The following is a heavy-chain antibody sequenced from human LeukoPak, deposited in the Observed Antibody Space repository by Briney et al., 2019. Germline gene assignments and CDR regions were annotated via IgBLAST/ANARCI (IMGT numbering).Heavy chain of an antibody. J-gene: IGHJ3*02. CDR3: AKDERGGIAPSPAFDI. V-gene: IGHV3-11*04. CDR2: ISSSGSTI. Sequence: GGSLRLSCAASGFTFSDYYMSWIRQAPGKGLEWVSYISSSGSTIYYADSVKGRFTISRDNSKNTLYLQMNSLRAEDTAVYYCAKDERGGIAPSPAFDIWGQGTMVTVSS. CDR1: GFTFSDYY. D-gene: IGHD6-13*01.